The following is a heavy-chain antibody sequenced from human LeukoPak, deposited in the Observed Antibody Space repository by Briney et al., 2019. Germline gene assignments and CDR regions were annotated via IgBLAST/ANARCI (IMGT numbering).Heavy chain of an antibody. CDR3: ARSSRMDTAMVTGFDY. CDR2: INHSGST. V-gene: IGHV4-34*01. Sequence: PSETLSLTCAVYGGSFSGYYWSWIRQPPGKGLEWIGEINHSGSTNYNPSLKSRVTISVDTSKNQFSLKLSSVTAADTAVYYCARSSRMDTAMVTGFDYWGQGTLVTVSS. CDR1: GGSFSGYY. D-gene: IGHD5-18*01. J-gene: IGHJ4*02.